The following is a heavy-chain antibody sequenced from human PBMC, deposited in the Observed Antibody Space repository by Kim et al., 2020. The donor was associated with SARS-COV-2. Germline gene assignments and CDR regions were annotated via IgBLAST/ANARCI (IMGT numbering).Heavy chain of an antibody. J-gene: IGHJ6*02. Sequence: AQKFQGGVTMTTDTSNSTAYMELSRLRSDDTAVYYCARVDPQDYYYGMDVWGQGTTVTVSS. CDR3: ARVDPQDYYYGMDV. V-gene: IGHV1-2*02.